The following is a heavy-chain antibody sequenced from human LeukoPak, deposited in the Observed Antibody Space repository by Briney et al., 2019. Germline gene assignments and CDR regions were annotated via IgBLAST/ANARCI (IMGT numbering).Heavy chain of an antibody. CDR3: ARSRPKYSGYDLSTFDY. Sequence: GEPMKISSKGSGYSFTSYWIGWVRPMPGKGLEWMGIIYPGDSDTRYRPSFQGQVTISADKSISTAYLQWSSLKASDTAMYYCARSRPKYSGYDLSTFDYWGQGTLVTVSS. V-gene: IGHV5-51*01. CDR2: IYPGDSDT. D-gene: IGHD5-12*01. J-gene: IGHJ4*02. CDR1: GYSFTSYW.